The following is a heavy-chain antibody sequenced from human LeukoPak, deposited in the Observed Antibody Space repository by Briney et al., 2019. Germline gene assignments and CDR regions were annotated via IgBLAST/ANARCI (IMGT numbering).Heavy chain of an antibody. Sequence: SETLSLTCAVSGVSFNDYYWSWVRQTPGKGLEWIGEINHSGYTNDSPSLKSRVTLSIDTSRKQFSLNVRSVTVADTGIYCCTRMTTGHDYWGQGTLVTVSS. CDR1: GVSFNDYY. CDR3: TRMTTGHDY. D-gene: IGHD4-17*01. CDR2: INHSGYT. V-gene: IGHV4-34*01. J-gene: IGHJ4*02.